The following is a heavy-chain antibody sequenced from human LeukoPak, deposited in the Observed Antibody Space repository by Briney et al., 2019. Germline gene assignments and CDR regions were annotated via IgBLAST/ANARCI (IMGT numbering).Heavy chain of an antibody. CDR3: AKNTVWSQYSFDF. V-gene: IGHV3-23*01. Sequence: AGGSLRLSCAASGFTFTGYAMSWVRQAPGKGLEWVSSISGNGGTTYYADSVKGRFTISRDNPKNTVYLQMNSLRAEDAAVYYCAKNTVWSQYSFDFWGQGTLVTVSP. J-gene: IGHJ4*02. CDR1: GFTFTGYA. CDR2: ISGNGGTT. D-gene: IGHD4-17*01.